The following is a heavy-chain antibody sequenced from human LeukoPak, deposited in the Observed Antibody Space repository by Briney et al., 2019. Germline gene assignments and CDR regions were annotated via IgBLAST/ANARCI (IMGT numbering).Heavy chain of an antibody. CDR2: IYYSGNT. Sequence: PSETLSLTCAVSGGSISSYYWSWIRQPPGKGLEWIGYIYYSGNTNYNPSLRSRLTISIDTSKNQLSLKLSSVTAADTAVYYCARVGYAYALDYWGQGTLVTVSS. V-gene: IGHV4-59*01. CDR3: ARVGYAYALDY. CDR1: GGSISSYY. J-gene: IGHJ4*02. D-gene: IGHD3-16*01.